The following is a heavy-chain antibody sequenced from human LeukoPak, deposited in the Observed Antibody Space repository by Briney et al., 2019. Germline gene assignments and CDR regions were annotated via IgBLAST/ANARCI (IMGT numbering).Heavy chain of an antibody. CDR1: GDSISSGVYY. Sequence: SQTLSLTCSVSGDSISSGVYYWSWIRQPAGKGLEWIGRISSSGITNYNPSLNSRVTISVDTSKNQFSLKLSSVTAADTAVYFCARGPYSYDSSGAFDIWGQGTMVTVSS. CDR3: ARGPYSYDSSGAFDI. J-gene: IGHJ3*02. D-gene: IGHD3-22*01. CDR2: ISSSGIT. V-gene: IGHV4-61*02.